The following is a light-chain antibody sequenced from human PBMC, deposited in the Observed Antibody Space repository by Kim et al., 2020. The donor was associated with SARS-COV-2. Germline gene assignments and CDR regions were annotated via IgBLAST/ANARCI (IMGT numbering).Light chain of an antibody. V-gene: IGLV3-19*01. Sequence: AVGQTGTITCQRDILRRYHVRWCQQKPGRAPILVSCGKDSRGAGMPDRFSGSSSGDTTSLTITGAQAEDEADYYCNSRVGSGDHYVFGPGTKVTVL. CDR2: GKD. CDR3: NSRVGSGDHYV. J-gene: IGLJ1*01. CDR1: ILRRYH.